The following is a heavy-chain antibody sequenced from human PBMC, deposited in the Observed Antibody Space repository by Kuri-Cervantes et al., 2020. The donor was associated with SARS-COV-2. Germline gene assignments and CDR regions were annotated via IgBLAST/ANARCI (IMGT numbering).Heavy chain of an antibody. J-gene: IGHJ4*02. CDR3: AKDRKVAARGYFDY. CDR1: GFTFSSYG. V-gene: IGHV3-30*02. CDR2: IRYDGSNK. D-gene: IGHD6-6*01. Sequence: GESLKISCAASGFTFSSYGMHWVRQAPGKGLEWVAFIRYDGSNKYYADSVKGRVTISRDNSKNSLYLQMNSLRAEDTAVYYCAKDRKVAARGYFDYWGQGTLVTVSS.